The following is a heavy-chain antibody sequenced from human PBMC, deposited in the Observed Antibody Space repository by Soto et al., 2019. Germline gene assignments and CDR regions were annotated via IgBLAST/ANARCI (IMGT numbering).Heavy chain of an antibody. V-gene: IGHV1-18*04. Sequence: QVQLVQSGAEVKKPGASVKVSCKASGYTFTSYGISWVRQAPGQGLEWMGWISAYNGNTNYAQKLQGRVTMTTDTSTSTAYMELRSLRSDDTAVYYCARDLPDYVWGSYRVVLLNYYYGMDVWGQGTTVTVSS. J-gene: IGHJ6*02. D-gene: IGHD3-16*02. CDR2: ISAYNGNT. CDR1: GYTFTSYG. CDR3: ARDLPDYVWGSYRVVLLNYYYGMDV.